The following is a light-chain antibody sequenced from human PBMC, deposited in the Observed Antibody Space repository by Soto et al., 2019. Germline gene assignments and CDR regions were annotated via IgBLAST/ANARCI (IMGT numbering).Light chain of an antibody. CDR1: QSVSNNY. CDR2: GAS. V-gene: IGKV3-20*01. CDR3: QQYGSSPRT. Sequence: EIVLTQSPGTLSLSPGERATLSCRASQSVSNNYLAWYQQKPGQAPRLLIYGASGRATGIPDRFSGSGSGTDFTLTISILEPEDFAVYYCQQYGSSPRTFGQGTKVEI. J-gene: IGKJ1*01.